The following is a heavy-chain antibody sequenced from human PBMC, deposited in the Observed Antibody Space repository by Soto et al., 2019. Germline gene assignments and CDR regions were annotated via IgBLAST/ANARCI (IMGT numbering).Heavy chain of an antibody. V-gene: IGHV3-33*01. D-gene: IGHD1-26*01. J-gene: IGHJ4*02. CDR3: ERAQSSGNYYSDY. CDR2: IWYDGSNK. CDR1: GFTFSSYG. Sequence: QEQLVESGGGVVQPGRSLRLSCAASGFTFSSYGMHWVRQAPGKGLEWVAGIWYDGSNKYYADSVKGRFTISRDNSKNTLYMQMKSLRAEATAVYYCERAQSSGNYYSDYWGQGTLVTVS.